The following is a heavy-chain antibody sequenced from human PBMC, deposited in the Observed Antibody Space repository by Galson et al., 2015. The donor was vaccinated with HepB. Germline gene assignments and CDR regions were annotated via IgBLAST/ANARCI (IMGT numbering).Heavy chain of an antibody. J-gene: IGHJ4*02. CDR1: GFTFSDYY. Sequence: SLRLSCAASGFTFSDYYMSWIRQAPGKGLEWVSIISGTGGGTYYADSVKGRFTISRDNSKNTLYLQMNSLTAEDTALYYCVKTGIMTTVIDDYWGQGTLVTVSS. CDR3: VKTGIMTTVIDDY. CDR2: ISGTGGGT. D-gene: IGHD4-17*01. V-gene: IGHV3-23*01.